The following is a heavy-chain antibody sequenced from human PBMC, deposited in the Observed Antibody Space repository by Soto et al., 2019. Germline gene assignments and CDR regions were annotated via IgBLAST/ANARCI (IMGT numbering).Heavy chain of an antibody. CDR1: GGSISSYY. CDR2: IYYSGST. V-gene: IGHV4-59*01. J-gene: IGHJ6*02. D-gene: IGHD1-1*01. CDR3: ARDARTHYYCMDV. Sequence: PSETLSLTCTVSGGSISSYYWSWIRQPPGKGLEWIGYIYYSGSTNYNPSLKSRVTISVDTSKNQFSLKLSSVTAADTAVYYCARDARTHYYCMDVCGQGTTVTVSS.